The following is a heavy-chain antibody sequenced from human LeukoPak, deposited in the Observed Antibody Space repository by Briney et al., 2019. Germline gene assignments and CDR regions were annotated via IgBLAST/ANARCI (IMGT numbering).Heavy chain of an antibody. CDR2: IYYSGRT. CDR1: GGSIISYY. Sequence: PSETLSLTCTVSGGSIISYYWSWIRQPPGKGLEWIGYIYYSGRTNYNPSLKSRVTISVDTSKNQFSLKLSSVTAADTAVYYCARGGGMGHHYYYMDVWGKGTTVTISS. V-gene: IGHV4-59*13. CDR3: ARGGGMGHHYYYMDV. J-gene: IGHJ6*03. D-gene: IGHD5-24*01.